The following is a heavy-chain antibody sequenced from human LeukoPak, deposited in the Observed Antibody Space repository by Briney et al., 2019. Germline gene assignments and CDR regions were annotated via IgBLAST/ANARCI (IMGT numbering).Heavy chain of an antibody. CDR3: ARLAMYYYDSSGYYYFDY. Sequence: SETLSLTCTVSGASISSYYWSWIRQPAGKGLEWIGRIYTSGSTNSNPSLKSRVTMSVDTSKNMFSLKLSSVTAADTAVYSCARLAMYYYDSSGYYYFDYWGQGTLVTVSS. J-gene: IGHJ4*02. V-gene: IGHV4-4*07. CDR1: GASISSYY. D-gene: IGHD3-22*01. CDR2: IYTSGST.